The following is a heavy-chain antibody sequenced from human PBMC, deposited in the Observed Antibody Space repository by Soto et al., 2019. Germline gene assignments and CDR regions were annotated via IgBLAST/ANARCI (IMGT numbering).Heavy chain of an antibody. CDR2: ISGSVVTT. V-gene: IGHV3-23*01. CDR1: GLTFSSYA. CDR3: AKVRRTTTRGVGSLSEY. D-gene: IGHD1-7*01. Sequence: CGGLRVSCASSGLTFSSYAMSWVRQGPGKGLEGVSTISGSVVTTYYADSVKGRFTISRDNSKNTLYLQMNSLRAEDTAVYYCAKVRRTTTRGVGSLSEYWHQGTLVGVSS. J-gene: IGHJ4*02.